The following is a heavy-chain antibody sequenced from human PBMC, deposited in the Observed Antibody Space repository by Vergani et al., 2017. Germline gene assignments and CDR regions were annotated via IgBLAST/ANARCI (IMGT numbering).Heavy chain of an antibody. CDR3: ARDCTSGGCPDNYEMDV. D-gene: IGHD2-8*01. CDR1: GFPFSDFS. V-gene: IGHV3-21*06. J-gene: IGHJ6*02. CDR2: ICSSGPYI. Sequence: VQLVESGGGRVKPGGSRRRSGQALGFPFSDFSMSWVRKAPGKGLGGVAFICSSGPYINYADSVKGRFIISRDNTNNSLFLQLLSLRAEDAAVYYCARDCTSGGCPDNYEMDVWGQGATVTVSS.